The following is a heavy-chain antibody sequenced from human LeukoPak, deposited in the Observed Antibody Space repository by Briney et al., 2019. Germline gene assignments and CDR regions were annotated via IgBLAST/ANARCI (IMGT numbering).Heavy chain of an antibody. Sequence: GGSLRLSCAASGFTFSSYSMNWVRQAPGKGLEWVSSISSSSSYIYYADSVKGRFTISRDNAKNSLYLQMNSLRAEDTDVYYCARGPAAAGTIDYWGQGTLVTVSS. J-gene: IGHJ4*02. CDR3: ARGPAAAGTIDY. CDR2: ISSSSSYI. CDR1: GFTFSSYS. V-gene: IGHV3-21*01. D-gene: IGHD6-13*01.